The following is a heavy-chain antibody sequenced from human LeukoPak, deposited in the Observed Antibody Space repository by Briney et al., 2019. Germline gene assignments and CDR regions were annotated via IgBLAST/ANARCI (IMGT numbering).Heavy chain of an antibody. CDR2: INPNSGGT. Sequence: ASVKVSCKAFGYTFTGYYMHWVRQAPGQGLEWMGWINPNSGGTNYAQKFQGRVTMTRDTSISTAYMELSRLRSDDTAVYYCARARNYYDSSDYYYEGDAFDIWGQGTMITVSS. D-gene: IGHD3-22*01. J-gene: IGHJ3*02. CDR3: ARARNYYDSSDYYYEGDAFDI. V-gene: IGHV1-2*02. CDR1: GYTFTGYY.